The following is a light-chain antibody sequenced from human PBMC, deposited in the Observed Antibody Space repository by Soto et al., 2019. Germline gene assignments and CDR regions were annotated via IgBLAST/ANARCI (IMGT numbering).Light chain of an antibody. CDR3: QQRSSWPPIT. V-gene: IGKV1-5*03. CDR2: KAS. CDR1: QSIDNW. Sequence: DIQMTQSPSTLSASVGDRVTVTCRASQSIDNWLAWYQQKPGKAPKLLIYKASTLESGVPARFSGSVSGTDFTLTISSLELEDFAVYYGQQRSSWPPITFGQGTKVDIK. J-gene: IGKJ1*01.